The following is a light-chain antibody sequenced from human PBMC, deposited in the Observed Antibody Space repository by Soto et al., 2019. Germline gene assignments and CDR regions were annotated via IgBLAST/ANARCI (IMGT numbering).Light chain of an antibody. V-gene: IGKV1-9*01. Sequence: EIQLTQSPSFLSASVGDRVTITCRASQVINTYLAWYQQKPGKAPRLLIHAASTLQSGVPSRFSGSGYGTEFTLTITTLQPEDFATYYCQQLNSYPQSFGQGTKLEI. J-gene: IGKJ2*03. CDR2: AAS. CDR3: QQLNSYPQS. CDR1: QVINTY.